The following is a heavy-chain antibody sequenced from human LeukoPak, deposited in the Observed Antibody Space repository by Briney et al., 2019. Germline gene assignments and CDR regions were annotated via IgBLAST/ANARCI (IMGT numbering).Heavy chain of an antibody. CDR2: IKEDGSEK. CDR1: GFIFSSYR. V-gene: IGHV3-7*05. Sequence: PGGSLRLSCAASGFIFSSYRMTWVRQAPGKGLEWVANIKEDGSEKYYVDSVKGRFTISRDKAKNSLYLQMNSLRAEDTAVYYCARDLIVGAIAPLRYWGQGTLVTVSS. CDR3: ARDLIVGAIAPLRY. D-gene: IGHD1-26*01. J-gene: IGHJ4*02.